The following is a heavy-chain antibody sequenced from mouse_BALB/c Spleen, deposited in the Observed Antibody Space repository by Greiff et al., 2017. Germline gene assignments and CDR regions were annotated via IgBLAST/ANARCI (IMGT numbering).Heavy chain of an antibody. CDR3: ARFITTVVAPHYYAMDY. V-gene: IGHV3-8*02. CDR1: GDSITSGY. D-gene: IGHD1-1*01. Sequence: VQLQQSGPSLVKPSQTLSLTCSVTGDSITSGYWNWIRKFPGNKLEYMGYISYSGSTYYNPSLKSRISITRDTSKNQYYLQLNSVTTEDTATYYCARFITTVVAPHYYAMDYWGQGPSVTVAS. CDR2: ISYSGST. J-gene: IGHJ4*01.